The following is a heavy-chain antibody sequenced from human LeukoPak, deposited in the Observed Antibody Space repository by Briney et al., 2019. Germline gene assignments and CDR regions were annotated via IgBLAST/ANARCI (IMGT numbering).Heavy chain of an antibody. Sequence: GRSLRLSCAASGFTFEDYAMHWVRQAPGKGLEWVSLISWDGGTRYYADSVKGRFTISRDNSKNSLYLQMNSLRTEDTALYYCAKEGEEMAAFDYWGQGTLVTVSS. CDR1: GFTFEDYA. CDR3: AKEGEEMAAFDY. J-gene: IGHJ4*02. D-gene: IGHD5-24*01. CDR2: ISWDGGTR. V-gene: IGHV3-43*01.